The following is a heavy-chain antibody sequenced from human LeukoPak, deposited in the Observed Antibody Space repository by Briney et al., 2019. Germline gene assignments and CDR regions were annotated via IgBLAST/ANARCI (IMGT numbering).Heavy chain of an antibody. CDR3: ARVLIDYGDYVFDY. V-gene: IGHV4-39*07. D-gene: IGHD4-17*01. Sequence: PSETLSLTCAVSGGSISSSSYYWGWIRQPPGKGLEWIGSIYYSGSTYYNPSLKSRVTISVDTSKNQFSLKLSSVTAADTAVYYCARVLIDYGDYVFDYWGQGTLVTVSS. J-gene: IGHJ4*02. CDR2: IYYSGST. CDR1: GGSISSSSYY.